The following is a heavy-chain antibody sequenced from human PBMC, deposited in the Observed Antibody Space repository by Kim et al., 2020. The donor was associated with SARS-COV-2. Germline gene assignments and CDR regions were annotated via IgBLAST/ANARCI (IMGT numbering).Heavy chain of an antibody. CDR3: GGADI. V-gene: IGHV3-30-3*01. Sequence: GGSLRLSCAASGFTFSDYAMYWVRQAPGKGLEWVAVISYDGSSKYHADSVKGRFTISRDNSKNILYLQMSSLRAEDTAVYYCGGADIWGQGTMVTVAS. CDR2: ISYDGSSK. CDR1: GFTFSDYA. J-gene: IGHJ3*02.